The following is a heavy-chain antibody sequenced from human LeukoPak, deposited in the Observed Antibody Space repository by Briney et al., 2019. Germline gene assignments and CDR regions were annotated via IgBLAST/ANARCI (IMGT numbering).Heavy chain of an antibody. Sequence: SETLSLTCAVHGGSSSGYYWSWIRQPPGKGLEWIGEISHSGSTNYNPSLKSRVTISVDTSKNQFSLKLSSVTAADTAVYYCARGAGYAIGYWGQGTLVTVSS. CDR2: ISHSGST. J-gene: IGHJ4*02. CDR1: GGSSSGYY. D-gene: IGHD5-12*01. CDR3: ARGAGYAIGY. V-gene: IGHV4-34*01.